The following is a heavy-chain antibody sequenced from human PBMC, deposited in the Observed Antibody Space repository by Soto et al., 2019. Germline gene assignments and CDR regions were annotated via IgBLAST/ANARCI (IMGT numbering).Heavy chain of an antibody. V-gene: IGHV1-69*02. CDR3: ACDYYDSSGYYNFDY. J-gene: IGHJ4*02. Sequence: QVQLVQSGAEVKKPGSSVKVSCKASGGTFSSYSINWVQQAPGQGLEWMGRIIPILGIANYAQKFQGRVTITADKSTTTAYMELSSLRSEDTAVYYCACDYYDSSGYYNFDYWGQGTLVTVSS. D-gene: IGHD3-22*01. CDR1: GGTFSSYS. CDR2: IIPILGIA.